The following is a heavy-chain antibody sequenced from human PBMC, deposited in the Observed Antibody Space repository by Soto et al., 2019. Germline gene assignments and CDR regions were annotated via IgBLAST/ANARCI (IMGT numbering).Heavy chain of an antibody. CDR2: IWYDGSNK. D-gene: IGHD3-10*01. J-gene: IGHJ6*02. CDR3: ARDGPRAYYGSGSMDV. V-gene: IGHV3-33*01. CDR1: GFTFSSYG. Sequence: QVQLVESGGGVVQPGRSLRLSCAASGFTFSSYGMHWVRQAPGKGLEWVAVIWYDGSNKYYADSVKGRFTISRDNSKNTLYLQMKRLRAEDTAVYYCARDGPRAYYGSGSMDVWGQGTTVTVSS.